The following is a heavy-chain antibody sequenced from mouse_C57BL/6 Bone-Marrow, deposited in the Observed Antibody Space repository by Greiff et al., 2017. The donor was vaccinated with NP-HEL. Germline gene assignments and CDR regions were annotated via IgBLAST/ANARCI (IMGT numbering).Heavy chain of an antibody. J-gene: IGHJ4*01. CDR3: ARVVAPYYYAMDY. V-gene: IGHV1-81*01. CDR2: IYPRSGNT. D-gene: IGHD1-1*01. Sequence: QVQLQQSGAELARPGASVKLSCKASGYTFTSYGISWVKQRTGQGLEWIGEIYPRSGNTYYNEKFKGKATLTADKSSSTAYMELRSLTSEDSAVYFCARVVAPYYYAMDYWGQGTSVTVSS. CDR1: GYTFTSYG.